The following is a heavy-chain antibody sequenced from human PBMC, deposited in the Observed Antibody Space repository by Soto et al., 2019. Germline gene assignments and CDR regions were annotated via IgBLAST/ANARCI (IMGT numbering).Heavy chain of an antibody. J-gene: IGHJ4*02. D-gene: IGHD6-13*01. CDR1: GFTFSSYE. CDR2: ISSSGSTI. Sequence: GGSLRLSCAASGFTFSSYEMNWVRQAPGKGLEWVSYISSSGSTIYYADSVKGRFTISRDNAKNSLYLQMNSLRAEDTAVYYCARSRYWQQLVTDYWGQGTLVTVSS. CDR3: ARSRYWQQLVTDY. V-gene: IGHV3-48*03.